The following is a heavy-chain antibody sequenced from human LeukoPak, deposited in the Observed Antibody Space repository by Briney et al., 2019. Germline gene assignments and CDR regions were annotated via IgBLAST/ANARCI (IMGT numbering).Heavy chain of an antibody. V-gene: IGHV4-39*07. D-gene: IGHD6-19*01. CDR2: IYYSGST. CDR1: GGSISSSSYY. CDR3: ARGGWYQRS. J-gene: IGHJ5*02. Sequence: SETLSLTCTVSGGSISSSSYYWGWIRQPPGKGLEWIGSIYYSGSTYYNPSLKSRVTISVDTSKNQFSLKLSSVTAADTAVYYCARGGWYQRSWGQGTLVTVSS.